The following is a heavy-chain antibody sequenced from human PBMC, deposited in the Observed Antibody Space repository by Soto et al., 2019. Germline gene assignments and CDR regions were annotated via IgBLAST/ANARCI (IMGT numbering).Heavy chain of an antibody. Sequence: GWSLRLSCAASGFTFSSYWMSWVRQAPGKGLEWVANIKQDGSEKYYVDSVKGRFTISRDNAKNSLYLQMNSLRAEDTAVYYCARDRPINMIVVAHAFDIWGQGTMVT. V-gene: IGHV3-7*01. CDR2: IKQDGSEK. D-gene: IGHD3-22*01. J-gene: IGHJ3*02. CDR3: ARDRPINMIVVAHAFDI. CDR1: GFTFSSYW.